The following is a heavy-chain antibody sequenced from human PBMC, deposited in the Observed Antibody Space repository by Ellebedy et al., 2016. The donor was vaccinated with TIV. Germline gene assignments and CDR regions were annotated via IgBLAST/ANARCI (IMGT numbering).Heavy chain of an antibody. J-gene: IGHJ3*02. CDR1: GGSISSNSYY. Sequence: GSLRLXXTVSGGSISSNSYYWGWIRQPPGKGLEWIGNFYYSGSTYNNPSLKSRVTISVDTSKNQFALKLTSVTPADTAVYYCASLKENTIFGVVTARNAFDIWGQGTKVTVSS. V-gene: IGHV4-39*01. D-gene: IGHD3-3*01. CDR3: ASLKENTIFGVVTARNAFDI. CDR2: FYYSGST.